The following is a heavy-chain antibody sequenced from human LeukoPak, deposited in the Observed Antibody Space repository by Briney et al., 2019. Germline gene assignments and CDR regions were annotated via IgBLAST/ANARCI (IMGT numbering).Heavy chain of an antibody. Sequence: GESLKISCNSSGYNFAGYWIAWVRQMPGKGLEWMRVIYPGDSETRYSPSFEGRATIPVDMSITAAYLRWSSLTASDTAIYYCVRRSYCAGGSCYSLDFWGQGTVVSVSS. J-gene: IGHJ4*02. V-gene: IGHV5-51*01. CDR2: IYPGDSET. CDR1: GYNFAGYW. CDR3: VRRSYCAGGSCYSLDF. D-gene: IGHD2-15*01.